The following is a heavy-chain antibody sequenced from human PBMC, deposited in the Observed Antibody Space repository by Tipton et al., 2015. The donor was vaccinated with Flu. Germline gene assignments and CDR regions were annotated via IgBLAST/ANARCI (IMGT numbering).Heavy chain of an antibody. CDR2: IWYDGSNK. J-gene: IGHJ4*02. CDR3: ARDPSSTSHYYFDY. Sequence: SLRLSCAASGFTFSSYGMHWVRQAPGKGLEWVAVIWYDGSNKYYADSVKGRFTISRDNSKNTLYLQMNSLRAEDTAVYYCARDPSSTSHYYFDYWGQGTLVTVSS. V-gene: IGHV3-33*08. CDR1: GFTFSSYG. D-gene: IGHD2-2*01.